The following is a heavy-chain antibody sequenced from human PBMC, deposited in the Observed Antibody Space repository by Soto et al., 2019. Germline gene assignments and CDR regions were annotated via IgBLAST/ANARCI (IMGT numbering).Heavy chain of an antibody. D-gene: IGHD2-15*01. CDR3: ARSIRYCSGGSCYSPWFDP. V-gene: IGHV4-59*01. J-gene: IGHJ5*02. CDR1: GGSISSYY. CDR2: IYYSGST. Sequence: QVQLQESGPGLVKPSETLSLTCTVSGGSISSYYWSWIRQPPGKGLEWIGYIYYSGSTNYNPSLKRRVTISVDTSKNQFSLKLSSVTAADTAVYYCARSIRYCSGGSCYSPWFDPWGQGTLVTVSS.